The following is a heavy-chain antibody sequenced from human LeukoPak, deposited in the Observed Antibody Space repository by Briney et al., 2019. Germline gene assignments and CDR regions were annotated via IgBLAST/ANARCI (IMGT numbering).Heavy chain of an antibody. CDR1: GYTFTSYA. V-gene: IGHV1-3*01. D-gene: IGHD2-8*02. J-gene: IGHJ4*02. CDR3: ARSIEYSTDSDGGYYFDY. Sequence: ASVKVSCKASGYTFTSYAMHWVRQAPGQRLEWMGWINVGNGNRKYSEKFQDRVTITRDTSARTDYMELSSLRSEDTAVYYCARSIEYSTDSDGGYYFDYWGQGSLVTVSS. CDR2: INVGNGNR.